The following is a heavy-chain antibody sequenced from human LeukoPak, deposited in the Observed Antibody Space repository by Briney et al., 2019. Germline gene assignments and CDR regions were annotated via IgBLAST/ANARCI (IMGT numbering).Heavy chain of an antibody. J-gene: IGHJ4*02. CDR2: IYSGGST. Sequence: GGSLRLSCAASEFTFTSYWMSWVRQAPGKGLEWVSVIYSGGSTYYADSVKGRFTISRDNSKNTLYLQMNSLRAEDTAVYYCARDRLHYDSLTGYPADWGQGTLVTVSS. V-gene: IGHV3-66*01. CDR1: EFTFTSYW. D-gene: IGHD3-9*01. CDR3: ARDRLHYDSLTGYPAD.